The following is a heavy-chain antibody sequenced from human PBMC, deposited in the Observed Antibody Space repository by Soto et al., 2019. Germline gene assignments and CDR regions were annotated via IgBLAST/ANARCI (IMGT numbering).Heavy chain of an antibody. CDR2: ISWNSGSI. D-gene: IGHD2-2*01. CDR1: GFTFDDYA. CDR3: ARTYCSSTSGYENWFDP. V-gene: IGHV3-9*01. Sequence: EVQLVESGGGLVQPGRSLRLSCAASGFTFDDYAMHWVRQAPGKGLEWVSGISWNSGSIGYADSVKGRFTISRDNAKNSLYLQMNSLRAEDTALYYCARTYCSSTSGYENWFDPWGQGTLVTVSS. J-gene: IGHJ5*02.